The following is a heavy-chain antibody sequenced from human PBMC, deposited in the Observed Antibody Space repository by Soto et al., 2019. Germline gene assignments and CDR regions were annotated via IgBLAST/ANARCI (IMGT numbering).Heavy chain of an antibody. CDR3: ARKLYYYDSSGYYLNDAFDI. Sequence: SVKVSCKASGGTFSSYAISWVRQAPGQGLEWMGGIIPIFGTANYAQKFQGRVTITADESTSTAYMELSSLGSEDTAVYYCARKLYYYDSSGYYLNDAFDIWGQGTMVTVSS. CDR1: GGTFSSYA. CDR2: IIPIFGTA. D-gene: IGHD3-22*01. V-gene: IGHV1-69*13. J-gene: IGHJ3*02.